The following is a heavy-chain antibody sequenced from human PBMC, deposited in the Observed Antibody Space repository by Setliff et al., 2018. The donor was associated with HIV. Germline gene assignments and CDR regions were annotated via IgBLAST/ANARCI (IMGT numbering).Heavy chain of an antibody. CDR1: GGSINSYH. CDR2: IYKSGTT. Sequence: SETLSLTCSVSGGSINSYHWSWIRQSPGKGLEWIGYIYKSGTTNYNPSLESRVTISVDTSKRQFSLNLTSVTAADTAVYYCARGPPAEDYYYYMDVWDKGTTVTVSS. J-gene: IGHJ6*03. V-gene: IGHV4-59*12. CDR3: ARGPPAEDYYYYMDV.